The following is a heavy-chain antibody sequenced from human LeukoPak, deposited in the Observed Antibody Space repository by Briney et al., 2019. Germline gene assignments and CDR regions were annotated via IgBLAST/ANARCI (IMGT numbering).Heavy chain of an antibody. J-gene: IGHJ6*02. D-gene: IGHD6-19*01. CDR1: GFTFSSYG. Sequence: GGSLRLSCAASGFTFSSYGMHWVRQAPGKGLEWVAVIWYDGSNKYYADSVKGRFTISRDNSKNTLYLQMNSLRAEDTAVYYCARDMRVAGTWYGMDVWGQGTTVTVSS. CDR3: ARDMRVAGTWYGMDV. CDR2: IWYDGSNK. V-gene: IGHV3-33*01.